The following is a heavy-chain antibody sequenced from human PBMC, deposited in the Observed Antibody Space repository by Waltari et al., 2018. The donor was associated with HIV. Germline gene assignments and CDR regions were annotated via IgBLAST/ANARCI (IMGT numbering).Heavy chain of an antibody. CDR2: IYTSGST. CDR1: GGAASRYY. J-gene: IGHJ3*02. V-gene: IGHV4-4*07. CDR3: ARGLRLGELSLYKYAFDI. Sequence: QVQLVESGPGLVKPSETLSLTCPVSGGAASRYYLSRIRLPAGKGLEWIGRIYTSGSTNYNPSLKSRVTLSVDTSMNQFSLKLSSVTAADTAVYYCARGLRLGELSLYKYAFDIWGQGTMVTVSS. D-gene: IGHD3-16*02.